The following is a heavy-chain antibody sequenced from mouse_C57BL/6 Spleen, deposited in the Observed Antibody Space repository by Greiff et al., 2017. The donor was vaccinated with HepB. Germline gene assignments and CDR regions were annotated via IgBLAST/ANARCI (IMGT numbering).Heavy chain of an antibody. CDR2: IFPGSGST. CDR1: GYTFTDYY. J-gene: IGHJ1*03. D-gene: IGHD1-1*01. CDR3: ARWDYYGHWYFDV. Sequence: VQLQQSGPELVKPGASVKISCKASGYTFTDYYINWVKQRPGQGLEWIGWIFPGSGSTYYNEKFKGKATLTVDKSSSTAYMLLSSLTSEDSAVYFCARWDYYGHWYFDVWGTGTTVTVSS. V-gene: IGHV1-75*01.